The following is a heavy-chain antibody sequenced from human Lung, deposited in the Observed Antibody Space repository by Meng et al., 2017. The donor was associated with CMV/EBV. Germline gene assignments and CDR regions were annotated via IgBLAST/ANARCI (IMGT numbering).Heavy chain of an antibody. D-gene: IGHD3-10*02. J-gene: IGHJ4*02. CDR3: ARDRYQYYYLHS. V-gene: IGHV1-46*01. CDR1: GYTFTSYY. Sequence: ASXXVSXKASGYTFTSYYMHWVRQAPGQGLEWMGIINPSGGSTTYAQKFQGRVTMTRDTSTSTVYMELSSLRSEDTAVYYRARDRYQYYYLHSWGQGTLVTVSS. CDR2: INPSGGST.